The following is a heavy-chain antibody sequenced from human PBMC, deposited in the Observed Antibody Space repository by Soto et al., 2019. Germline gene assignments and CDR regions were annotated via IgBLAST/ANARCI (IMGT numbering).Heavy chain of an antibody. Sequence: GGSLRLSCAASGFTFDDYAMHWVRQAPGKGLEWVSLISWDGGSTYYADSVKGRFTISRDNSKNSLYLQMNSLRAEDTALYYCAKDYCSSTSCWYFDLWGRSTLVTVSS. D-gene: IGHD2-2*01. CDR3: AKDYCSSTSCWYFDL. CDR2: ISWDGGST. CDR1: GFTFDDYA. V-gene: IGHV3-43D*03. J-gene: IGHJ2*01.